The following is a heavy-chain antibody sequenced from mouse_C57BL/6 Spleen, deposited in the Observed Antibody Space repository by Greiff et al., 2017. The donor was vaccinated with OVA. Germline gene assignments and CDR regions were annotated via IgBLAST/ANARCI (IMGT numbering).Heavy chain of an antibody. D-gene: IGHD1-1*01. CDR1: GYTFTSYG. V-gene: IGHV1-58*01. CDR2: IYIGNGYT. CDR3: ARSGRYYYGSSADWYFDV. Sequence: VQLQQSGAELVRPGSSVKMSCKTSGYTFTSYGINWVKQRPGQGLEWIGYIYIGNGYTEYNEKFKGKATLTSDTSSSTAYMQLSSLTSEDSAIYFCARSGRYYYGSSADWYFDVWGTGTTVTVSS. J-gene: IGHJ1*03.